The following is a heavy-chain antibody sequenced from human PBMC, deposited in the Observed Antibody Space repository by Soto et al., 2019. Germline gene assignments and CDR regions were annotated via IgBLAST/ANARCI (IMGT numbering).Heavy chain of an antibody. CDR1: GGSISSSSYY. D-gene: IGHD3-10*01. Sequence: QLQLQESGPGLVKPSETLSLTCTVSGGSISSSSYYWGWIRQPPGKGLEWIGSIYYSGSTYYNPSLKSRVTISVDTSKNQFSLKLSSVTAADTAVYYCARRDGFGEAYAFDIWGQGTMVTVSS. J-gene: IGHJ3*02. CDR3: ARRDGFGEAYAFDI. V-gene: IGHV4-39*01. CDR2: IYYSGST.